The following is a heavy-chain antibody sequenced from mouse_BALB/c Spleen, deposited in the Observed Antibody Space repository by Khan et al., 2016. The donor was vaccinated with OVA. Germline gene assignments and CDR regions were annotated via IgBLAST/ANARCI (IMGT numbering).Heavy chain of an antibody. Sequence: EVELVESGPGLVKPSQSLSLTCTVTGYSITSGYGWNLIRQFPGNKLELMGYISSSGSTNYNPSLKSRISITPDTSKNQFFLQLNSVTTEDTATYYCARTARIKYWGQGTTLTVSS. J-gene: IGHJ2*01. D-gene: IGHD1-2*01. CDR1: GYSITSGYG. CDR2: ISSSGST. V-gene: IGHV3-1*02. CDR3: ARTARIKY.